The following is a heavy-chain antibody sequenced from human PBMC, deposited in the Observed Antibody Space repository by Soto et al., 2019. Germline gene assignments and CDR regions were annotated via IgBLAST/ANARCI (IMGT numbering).Heavy chain of an antibody. D-gene: IGHD5-12*01. Sequence: SETLSLTCTVSGGSISSYYWSWIRQPPGKGLEWIGYIYYSGSTNYNPSLKSRVTISVDTSKNQFSLKLSSVTAADTAVYYCARDGRRGYSGYGVDYGIWGQGTLVTVSS. CDR3: ARDGRRGYSGYGVDYGI. CDR1: GGSISSYY. CDR2: IYYSGST. V-gene: IGHV4-59*01. J-gene: IGHJ4*02.